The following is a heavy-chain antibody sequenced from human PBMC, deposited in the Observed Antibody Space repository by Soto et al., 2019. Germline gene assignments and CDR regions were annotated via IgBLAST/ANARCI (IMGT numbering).Heavy chain of an antibody. Sequence: QVQLQQWGAGLLKPSETLSLTCAVYGGSFSGYYWSWIRQPPGKGLEWIGEINHSGSTNYNPSLKCRVTISVDTSKIQFSLTLSSVTAADTAVYYCARAWHRYNYVHYYYYYMDVWGKGTTVTVSS. CDR2: INHSGST. D-gene: IGHD1-20*01. V-gene: IGHV4-34*01. CDR1: GGSFSGYY. CDR3: ARAWHRYNYVHYYYYYMDV. J-gene: IGHJ6*03.